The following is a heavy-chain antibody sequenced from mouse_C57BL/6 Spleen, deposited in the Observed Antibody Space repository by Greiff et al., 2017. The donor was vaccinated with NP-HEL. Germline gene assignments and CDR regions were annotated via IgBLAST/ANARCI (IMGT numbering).Heavy chain of an antibody. D-gene: IGHD1-1*01. CDR2: ISSGGDYI. Sequence: EVKLMESGEGLVKPGGSLKLSCAASGFTFSSYAMSWVRQTPEKRLEWVAYISSGGDYIYYADTVKGRFTISRDNARNTLYLQMSSLKSEDTAMYYCTRDLLDCYAMDYWGQGTSVTVSS. J-gene: IGHJ4*01. CDR3: TRDLLDCYAMDY. V-gene: IGHV5-9-1*02. CDR1: GFTFSSYA.